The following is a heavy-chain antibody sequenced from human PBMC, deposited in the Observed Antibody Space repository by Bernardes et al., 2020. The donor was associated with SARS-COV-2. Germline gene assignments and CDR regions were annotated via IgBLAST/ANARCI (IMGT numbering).Heavy chain of an antibody. D-gene: IGHD2-2*01. Sequence: ASVKVSCKASGYSFSSSSNYDINWVRQASGQGLEWMGWMNPNSGNTGYAQKFQGRVTMTRDTSISTAYMDLSSLRSEDTAVYYCARTCSSMSCQDFDYWGQGTLVTVSS. CDR1: GYSFSSSSNYD. V-gene: IGHV1-8*02. J-gene: IGHJ4*02. CDR2: MNPNSGNT. CDR3: ARTCSSMSCQDFDY.